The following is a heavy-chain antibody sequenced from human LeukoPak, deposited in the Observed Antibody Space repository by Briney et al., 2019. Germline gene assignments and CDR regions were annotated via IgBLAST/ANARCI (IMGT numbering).Heavy chain of an antibody. V-gene: IGHV3-23*01. Sequence: GGSLRLSCAASGFTFSSYVMSWVRQAPGKGLEWVSAISGSGGSTYYADSVKGRFTISRDNSKNTLYLHMNSLRAEDTAVYYCAKLIVVPAAPFDYWGQGTLVTVSS. J-gene: IGHJ4*02. CDR1: GFTFSSYV. D-gene: IGHD2-2*01. CDR2: ISGSGGST. CDR3: AKLIVVPAAPFDY.